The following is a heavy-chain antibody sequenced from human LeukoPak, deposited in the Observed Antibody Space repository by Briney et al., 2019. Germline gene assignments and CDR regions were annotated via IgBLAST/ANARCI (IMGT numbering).Heavy chain of an antibody. J-gene: IGHJ2*01. V-gene: IGHV3-23*01. CDR1: RFTFSSYA. CDR3: AKGPNWGDHWYFDL. CDR2: ISGSGGST. Sequence: GRSLRLSCAASRFTFSSYAMSWVRQAPGKGVEWVSAISGSGGSTYYADSVKGRFTISRDNSKNTPYLQMNSLRAEDTAVYYCAKGPNWGDHWYFDLWGRGTLVTVSS. D-gene: IGHD7-27*01.